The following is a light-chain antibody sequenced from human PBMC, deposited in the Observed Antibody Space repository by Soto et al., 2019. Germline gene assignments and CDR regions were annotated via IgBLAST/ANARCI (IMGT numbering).Light chain of an antibody. CDR1: QSVGRNY. Sequence: EIVLTQSPGTLSVSPGQRATLSCRASQSVGRNYLAWYQQKPGQTPRLLIHGASSRATGIPDRFSGSGSGTHVTLTVSSLEPEDFAVYYCQQYADSPLPFGGGTKVET. CDR3: QQYADSPLP. CDR2: GAS. V-gene: IGKV3-20*01. J-gene: IGKJ4*01.